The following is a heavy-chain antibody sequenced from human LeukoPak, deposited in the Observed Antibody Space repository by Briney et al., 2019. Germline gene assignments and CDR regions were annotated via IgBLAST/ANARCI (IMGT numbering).Heavy chain of an antibody. J-gene: IGHJ4*02. D-gene: IGHD1-1*01. CDR2: VSYDGSYK. V-gene: IGHV3-30*04. CDR1: GFTFSKFA. Sequence: GGSLRLSCAAAGFTFSKFAMHWVRQAPGKGLEWVAVVSYDGSYKYYADSVKGRFTISRDNSKNTLYLQMNSLRTEDTAVYYCARAPGYGAAYYFDYWGQGTLGTVSS. CDR3: ARAPGYGAAYYFDY.